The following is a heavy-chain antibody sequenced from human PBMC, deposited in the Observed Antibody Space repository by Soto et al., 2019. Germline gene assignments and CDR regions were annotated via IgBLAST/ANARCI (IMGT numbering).Heavy chain of an antibody. J-gene: IGHJ6*02. Sequence: PGESLKISCKGSGYSFTSYWISWVRQMPGKGLEWMGRIDPSDSYTNYSPSFQGHVTISADKSISTAYLQWSSLKASDTAMYYCASQYSSSSGYIGMDVWGQGTTVTVS. CDR2: IDPSDSYT. V-gene: IGHV5-10-1*01. CDR1: GYSFTSYW. D-gene: IGHD6-6*01. CDR3: ASQYSSSSGYIGMDV.